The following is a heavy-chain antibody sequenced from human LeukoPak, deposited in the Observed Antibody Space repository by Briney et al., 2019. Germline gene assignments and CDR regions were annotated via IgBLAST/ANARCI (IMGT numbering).Heavy chain of an antibody. CDR1: GFTFSSYA. D-gene: IGHD3-3*01. CDR2: ISYDGSNK. V-gene: IGHV3-30-3*01. Sequence: PGGSLRLSCAASGFTFSSYAMHWVRQAPGKGLEWVAVISYDGSNKYYADSVKGRFTISRDNSKNTLYLQMNSLRAEDTAVYYCARDDYDFWSGYLHYYYYGMDVWGQGTTVTVSS. CDR3: ARDDYDFWSGYLHYYYYGMDV. J-gene: IGHJ6*02.